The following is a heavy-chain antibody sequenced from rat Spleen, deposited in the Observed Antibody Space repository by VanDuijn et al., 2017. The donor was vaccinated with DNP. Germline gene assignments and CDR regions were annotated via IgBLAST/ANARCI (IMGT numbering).Heavy chain of an antibody. Sequence: EVQLVESGGGLVQPGRSLILSCTASGFTFSDHNMAWVRQAPKKGLEWVATISYDGGSTYYRDSVKGRFTISRDNAKSTLYLQMDSLRSEDTATYYCTRDSGYWYFDFWGPGTMVTVSS. D-gene: IGHD1-1*01. V-gene: IGHV5-20*01. CDR3: TRDSGYWYFDF. CDR2: ISYDGGST. J-gene: IGHJ1*01. CDR1: GFTFSDHN.